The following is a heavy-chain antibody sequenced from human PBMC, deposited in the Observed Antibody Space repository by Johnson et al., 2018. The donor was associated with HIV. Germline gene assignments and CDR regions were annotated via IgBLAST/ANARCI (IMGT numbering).Heavy chain of an antibody. J-gene: IGHJ3*02. CDR2: IRYDGSNK. Sequence: QVQLVESGGGVVQPGGSLRLSCAASGFTFSSYGMHWVRQAPGKGLEWVAFIRYDGSNKYYADSVKGRFTISRDNSKNTLYLQMNSLRAEDTAVYYCARDPSVGAASAFDIWGQGTMVTVSS. D-gene: IGHD3-16*01. CDR3: ARDPSVGAASAFDI. CDR1: GFTFSSYG. V-gene: IGHV3-30*02.